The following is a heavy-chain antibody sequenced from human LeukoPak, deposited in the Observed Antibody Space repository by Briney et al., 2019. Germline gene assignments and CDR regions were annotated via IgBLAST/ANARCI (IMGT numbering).Heavy chain of an antibody. CDR3: ARGCSGGSCQYYYGMDV. J-gene: IGHJ6*02. V-gene: IGHV1-2*02. CDR1: GYTFTGYY. Sequence: GASVKVSCKASGYTFTGYYMHLVRQAPGQGLEWMGWINPNSGGTNYAQKFQGRVTMTRDTSISTAYLELSRLGSDDTAVYYCARGCSGGSCQYYYGMDVWGQGTTVTVSS. CDR2: INPNSGGT. D-gene: IGHD2-15*01.